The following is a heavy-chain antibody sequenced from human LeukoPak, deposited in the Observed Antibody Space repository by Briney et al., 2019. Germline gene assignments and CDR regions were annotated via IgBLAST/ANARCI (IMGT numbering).Heavy chain of an antibody. CDR3: AKDRRRTTVTSFDY. CDR2: ISGSGSST. Sequence: PGGSLRLSCAASGFTFSSYAMGWVRQAPGKGLEWVSAISGSGSSTYYVDSVKGRFTISRDNSKNTLYLQMNNLRAEDTALYYCAKDRRRTTVTSFDYWGQGTLVTVSS. CDR1: GFTFSSYA. J-gene: IGHJ4*02. D-gene: IGHD4-17*01. V-gene: IGHV3-23*01.